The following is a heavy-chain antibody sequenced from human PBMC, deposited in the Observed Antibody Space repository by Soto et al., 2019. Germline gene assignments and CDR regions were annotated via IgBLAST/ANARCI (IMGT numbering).Heavy chain of an antibody. CDR3: ARLPLDFLALIPSAFDI. J-gene: IGHJ3*02. V-gene: IGHV4-39*01. CDR2: IYYSGST. Sequence: SETLSLTCTVSGGSISSSSYYWGWIRQPPGKGLEWIGSIYYSGSTYYNPSLKSRFTISVDTSKNQFSLKLSSVTAADTAVYYCARLPLDFLALIPSAFDIWGQGTMVTVSS. D-gene: IGHD3-9*01. CDR1: GGSISSSSYY.